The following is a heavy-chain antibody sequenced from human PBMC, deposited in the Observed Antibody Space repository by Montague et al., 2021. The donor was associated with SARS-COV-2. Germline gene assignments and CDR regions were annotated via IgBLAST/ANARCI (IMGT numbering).Heavy chain of an antibody. V-gene: IGHV4-39*01. CDR2: IYYSGST. J-gene: IGHJ4*02. Sequence: SETLSLTCTVSGGSISSSSYYWGWFRQPPGKGLEWIGRIYYSGSTYCNPSLKSRVTISVDTSKNQFSLKLSSVTAADTAVYYCARQFSREKWVDYWGQGTTVTVSS. D-gene: IGHD1-26*01. CDR1: GGSISSSSYY. CDR3: ARQFSREKWVDY.